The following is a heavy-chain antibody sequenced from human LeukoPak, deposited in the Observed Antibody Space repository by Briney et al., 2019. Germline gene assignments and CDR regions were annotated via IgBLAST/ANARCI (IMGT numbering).Heavy chain of an antibody. Sequence: GGSLRLSCAASGFTFSSFEMNWVRQAPGKGLEWVSYISSSSSTIYYADSVKGRFTISRDNAKNSLYLQMNSLRAEDTAVYYCAELGITMIGGVWGKGTTVTISS. CDR1: GFTFSSFE. CDR3: AELGITMIGGV. D-gene: IGHD3-10*02. CDR2: ISSSSSTI. J-gene: IGHJ6*04. V-gene: IGHV3-48*03.